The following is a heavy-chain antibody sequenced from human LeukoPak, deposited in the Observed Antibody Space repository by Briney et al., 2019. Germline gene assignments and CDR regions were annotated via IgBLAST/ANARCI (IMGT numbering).Heavy chain of an antibody. CDR1: GYTFTSYY. CDR3: ARDPEAGGVVTMVRGPFDY. J-gene: IGHJ4*02. Sequence: ASVKVSCKASGYTFTSYYMHWVRQAPGQGLEWMGIINPSGGSTSYAQKFRGRVTMTRDMSTSTVYMELSSLRSEDTAVYYCARDPEAGGVVTMVRGPFDYWGQGTLVTVSS. D-gene: IGHD3-10*01. CDR2: INPSGGST. V-gene: IGHV1-46*01.